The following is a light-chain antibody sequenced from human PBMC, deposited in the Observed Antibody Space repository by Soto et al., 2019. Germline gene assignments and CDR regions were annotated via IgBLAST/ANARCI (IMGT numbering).Light chain of an antibody. Sequence: SVLTKPPSASGSPGQSVTISCPGISSDVGGYNYVSWYQQHPGKAPKLMIYEASKRPSGVPDRFSGSKSGNTASLTVSGLQAEDEADYYCSSYAGSISCVFGTGTKVTVL. CDR2: EAS. CDR1: SSDVGGYNY. J-gene: IGLJ1*01. V-gene: IGLV2-8*01. CDR3: SSYAGSISCV.